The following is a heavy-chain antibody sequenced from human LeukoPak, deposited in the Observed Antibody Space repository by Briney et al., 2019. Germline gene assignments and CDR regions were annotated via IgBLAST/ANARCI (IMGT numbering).Heavy chain of an antibody. Sequence: GGSLRLSCAASGFTFDDYAMHWVRQAPGKGLEWVSGIRWNSGSIGYADSVKGRFTISRDNAKNSLYLQMNSLRAEDTALYYCAKSSTIFGVVPWFDPWGQGTLVTVSS. V-gene: IGHV3-9*01. CDR1: GFTFDDYA. J-gene: IGHJ5*02. D-gene: IGHD3-3*01. CDR3: AKSSTIFGVVPWFDP. CDR2: IRWNSGSI.